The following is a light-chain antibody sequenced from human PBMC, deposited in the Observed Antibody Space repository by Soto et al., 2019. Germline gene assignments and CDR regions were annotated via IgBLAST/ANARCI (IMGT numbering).Light chain of an antibody. J-gene: IGKJ5*01. CDR1: HRVDIY. Sequence: EAVLTQSPATLSLSPGETATLSSRASHRVDIYVAGYQQKPGQAPRLLIYDASNRATGIPARFSGSGSGTDFTLTISSLEPEDFAVYYCQQRKYWPPLTFGQGTRLE. CDR2: DAS. CDR3: QQRKYWPPLT. V-gene: IGKV3-11*01.